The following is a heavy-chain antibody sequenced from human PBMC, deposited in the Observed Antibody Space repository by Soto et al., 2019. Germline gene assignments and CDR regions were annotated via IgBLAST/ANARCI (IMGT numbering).Heavy chain of an antibody. J-gene: IGHJ3*02. Sequence: SETLSLTCAVSSGSISSSNWWSWVRQPPGKGLEWIGEIYHSGSTNYNPSLKSRVTISVDKSKNQFYLKLSSVTAADTAVYYCARYNGGNTVTRVRIFDIWGQGTMVTVSS. CDR3: ARYNGGNTVTRVRIFDI. CDR1: SGSISSSNW. V-gene: IGHV4-4*02. CDR2: IYHSGST. D-gene: IGHD4-17*01.